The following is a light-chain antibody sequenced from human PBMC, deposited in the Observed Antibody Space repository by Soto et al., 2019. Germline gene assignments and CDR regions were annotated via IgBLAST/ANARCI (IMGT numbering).Light chain of an antibody. CDR1: QSLLYTDGNTY. V-gene: IGKV2-30*01. J-gene: IGKJ2*01. CDR3: LESTHLPYT. Sequence: DVVMTQSPLSLPVTLGQPASISCRSSQSLLYTDGNTYLNWFQQRPGQSPRRLIYKVSNLYSGVXDXXSGSESGTDFSLNINRVDAEDVVVYYYLESTHLPYTFAQRTKLHIK. CDR2: KVS.